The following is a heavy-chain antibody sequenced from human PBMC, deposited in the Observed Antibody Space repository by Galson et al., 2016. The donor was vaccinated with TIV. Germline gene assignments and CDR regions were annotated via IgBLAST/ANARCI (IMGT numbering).Heavy chain of an antibody. CDR3: ARERAAGRPDAFDF. J-gene: IGHJ3*01. CDR2: IYWDDSK. V-gene: IGHV2-5*02. Sequence: PALVKPTQTLTLTCSFSGFSLTTTGVGVGWIRQPPGKALEWLAIIYWDDSKRYSPSLRSRLTILKDTSKNQVLLTMTNMDPMDRGTYFCARERAAGRPDAFDFWGQGTVVSVSS. CDR1: GFSLTTTGVG. D-gene: IGHD6-6*01.